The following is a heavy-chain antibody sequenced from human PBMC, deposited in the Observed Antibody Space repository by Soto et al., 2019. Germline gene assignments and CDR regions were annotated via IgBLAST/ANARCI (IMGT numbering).Heavy chain of an antibody. CDR1: GFTFSDYY. V-gene: IGHV3-11*01. Sequence: GGSLRLSCAASGFTFSDYYMSWIRQAPGKGLGWVSYISSSGSTIYYADSVKGRFTISRDNAKNSLYLQMNSLRAEDTAVYYCARDFPPNWNYGFDYWGQGTLVTVSS. CDR2: ISSSGSTI. CDR3: ARDFPPNWNYGFDY. J-gene: IGHJ4*02. D-gene: IGHD1-7*01.